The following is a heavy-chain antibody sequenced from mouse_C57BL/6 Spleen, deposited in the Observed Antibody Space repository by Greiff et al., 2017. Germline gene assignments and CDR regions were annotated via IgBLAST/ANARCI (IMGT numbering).Heavy chain of an antibody. CDR1: GYAFSSSW. J-gene: IGHJ4*01. CDR2: IYPGDGDT. V-gene: IGHV1-80*01. Sequence: QVQLQQSGAELVKPGASVKISCKASGYAFSSSWMNWVKQRPGKGLEWIGQIYPGDGDTNYNGKFKGKATLTADKSSSTAYMQLSSLTSEDSAVYFGARRNPGYYAMDYWGQGTSVTVSS. CDR3: ARRNPGYYAMDY.